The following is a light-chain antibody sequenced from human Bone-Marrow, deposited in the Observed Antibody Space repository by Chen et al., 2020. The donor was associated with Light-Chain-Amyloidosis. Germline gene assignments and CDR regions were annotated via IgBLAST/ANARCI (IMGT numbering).Light chain of an antibody. CDR2: RDT. Sequence: SYELTQPPSVAVSTGQTRRNPCSGDDLPTKYAYWYQQKPGQAPVLVIHRDTERPSGISERFSGSSSGTTATLTISGVQAEDEADYHCQSADSSGTYEVIFGGGTKLTVL. CDR1: DLPTKY. J-gene: IGLJ2*01. CDR3: QSADSSGTYEVI. V-gene: IGLV3-25*03.